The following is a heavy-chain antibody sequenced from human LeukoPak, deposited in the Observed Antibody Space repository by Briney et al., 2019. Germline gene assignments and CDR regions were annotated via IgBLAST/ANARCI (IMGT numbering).Heavy chain of an antibody. Sequence: RGESLKISCKGSGYSFTSYWIGWVRQMPGKGLEWVGIIYPGGSDTRYSPSFQGQVTISADKSISTAYPQWSSLKASDTAMYYCARNRLDSSGYKSDYYYMDVWGKGTTVNVSS. J-gene: IGHJ6*03. D-gene: IGHD3-22*01. CDR2: IYPGGSDT. V-gene: IGHV5-51*01. CDR3: ARNRLDSSGYKSDYYYMDV. CDR1: GYSFTSYW.